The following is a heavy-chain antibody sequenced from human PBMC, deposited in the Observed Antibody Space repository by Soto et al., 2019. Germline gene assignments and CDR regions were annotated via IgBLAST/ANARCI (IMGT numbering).Heavy chain of an antibody. D-gene: IGHD3-22*01. Sequence: GGSLRLSCAASGFTFSSYAMHWVRQAPGKGLEWVAVISYDGSNKYYADSVKGRFTISRDNSKNTLYLQMNSLRAEDTAVYYCARDGRYDSPGPFDYWGQGTLVTAPQ. CDR3: ARDGRYDSPGPFDY. J-gene: IGHJ4*02. V-gene: IGHV3-30-3*01. CDR2: ISYDGSNK. CDR1: GFTFSSYA.